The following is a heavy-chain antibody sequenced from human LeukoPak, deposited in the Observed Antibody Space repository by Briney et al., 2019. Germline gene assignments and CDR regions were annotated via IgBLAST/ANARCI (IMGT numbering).Heavy chain of an antibody. CDR3: ARDFRSWAAAGTDSYYYYGMDV. CDR1: GYTFNSYG. Sequence: GASVKLSCTASGYTFNSYGISWVRQAPGQGLEWMGGISADKGNTNYAEKLQGRVTMTTDKSKSTAYMELRSLRSDDTAVYYCARDFRSWAAAGTDSYYYYGMDVWGQGTTVTVSS. CDR2: ISADKGNT. V-gene: IGHV1-18*01. J-gene: IGHJ6*02. D-gene: IGHD6-13*01.